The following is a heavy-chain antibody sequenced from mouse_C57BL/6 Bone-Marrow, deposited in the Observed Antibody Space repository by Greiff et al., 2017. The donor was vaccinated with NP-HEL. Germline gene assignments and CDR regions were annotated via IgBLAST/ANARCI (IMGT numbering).Heavy chain of an antibody. CDR3: ARSPYYGSSYDYAMDY. V-gene: IGHV3-8*01. J-gene: IGHJ4*01. CDR1: GYSITSDY. CDR2: ISYSGST. D-gene: IGHD1-1*01. Sequence: DVKLQESGPGLAKPSQTLSLTCSVTGYSITSDYWNWIRKFPGNKLEYMGYISYSGSTYYNPSLKSRISITRDTSKNQYYLQLNSVTTEDTATYYCARSPYYGSSYDYAMDYWGQGTSVTVSS.